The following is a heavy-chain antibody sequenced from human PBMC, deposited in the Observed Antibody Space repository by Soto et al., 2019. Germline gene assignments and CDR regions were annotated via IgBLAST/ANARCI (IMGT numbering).Heavy chain of an antibody. V-gene: IGHV6-1*01. CDR3: ASSLRITMVRGVIIAPENWFDP. Sequence: SQTLSLTGAISGDSVSSNSAAWNWIRQSPSRGLEWLGRTYYRSKWYNDYAVSVKSRITINPDTSKNQFSLQLNSVTPEDTAVYYCASSLRITMVRGVIIAPENWFDPWGQGTLVTVSS. CDR2: TYYRSKWYN. J-gene: IGHJ5*02. CDR1: GDSVSSNSAA. D-gene: IGHD3-10*01.